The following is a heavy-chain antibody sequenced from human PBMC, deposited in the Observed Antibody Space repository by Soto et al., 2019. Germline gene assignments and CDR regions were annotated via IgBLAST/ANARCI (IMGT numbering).Heavy chain of an antibody. V-gene: IGHV4-39*01. D-gene: IGHD5-12*01. J-gene: IGHJ1*01. Sequence: QLQLQESGPGLVKPSETLSLTCTVSGGSISSSSYYWGWIRQPPGKGLEWIGSIYYRGSTYYNPSLKSRVTISVDPSKNQFSLKLSSVTAAETAVYYCARLGDGYNGYFQHWGQGTLVTVSS. CDR1: GGSISSSSYY. CDR2: IYYRGST. CDR3: ARLGDGYNGYFQH.